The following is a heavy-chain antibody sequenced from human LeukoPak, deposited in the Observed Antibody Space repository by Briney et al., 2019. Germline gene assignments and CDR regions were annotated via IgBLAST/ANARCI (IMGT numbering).Heavy chain of an antibody. V-gene: IGHV4-59*01. CDR3: ARVLATMIVVPGAFDI. CDR1: GGSISSYY. Sequence: SETLSLTCTVSGGSISSYYWSWIRQPPGKGLEWLGYIYYSGSTNYNPSLKSRVTISVDTSKNQFSLKLSSVTAADTAVYYCARVLATMIVVPGAFDIWGQGTMVTVSS. CDR2: IYYSGST. D-gene: IGHD3-22*01. J-gene: IGHJ3*02.